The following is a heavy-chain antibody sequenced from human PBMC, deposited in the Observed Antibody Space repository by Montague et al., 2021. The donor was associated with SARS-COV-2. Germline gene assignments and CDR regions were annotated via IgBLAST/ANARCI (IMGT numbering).Heavy chain of an antibody. D-gene: IGHD3-22*01. J-gene: IGHJ3*02. Sequence: SETLSLTCTVSGDSIRSSRYFWSWVRQPPGKGLEWIGSIYYNGSTYSNPALNSRVTISADTSKNQFSLKSTSVTAADTAVYFCARLPPLYYYDSTQCYYAFDIWGPGTMVTVSS. CDR2: IYYNGST. V-gene: IGHV4-39*01. CDR1: GDSIRSSRYF. CDR3: ARLPPLYYYDSTQCYYAFDI.